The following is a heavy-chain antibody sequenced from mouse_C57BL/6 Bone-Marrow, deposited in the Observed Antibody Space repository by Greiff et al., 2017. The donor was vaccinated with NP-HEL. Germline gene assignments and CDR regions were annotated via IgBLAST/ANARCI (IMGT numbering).Heavy chain of an antibody. CDR1: GFSLSTSGMG. CDR3: ARRRGSWYFDV. Sequence: QVQLKESGPGILQSSQTLSLTCSFSGFSLSTSGMGVSWIRQPSGKGLEWLAHIYWDDDKRYNPSLKSRLTISKDTSRNQVFLKITSVDTADTATYYCARRRGSWYFDVWGTGTTVTVSS. J-gene: IGHJ1*03. CDR2: IYWDDDK. V-gene: IGHV8-12*01.